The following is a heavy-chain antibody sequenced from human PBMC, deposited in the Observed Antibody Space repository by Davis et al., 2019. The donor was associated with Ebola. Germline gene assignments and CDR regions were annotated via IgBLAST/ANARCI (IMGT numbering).Heavy chain of an antibody. CDR1: GFIFSNYG. V-gene: IGHV3-30*02. D-gene: IGHD2-21*02. J-gene: IGHJ4*02. Sequence: PGGSLRLSCAASGFIFSNYGMHWVRQAPGKGLEWVALMWYDGSRQYYADSVKGRFTVSRDNSRNTLYLQMNSLRAEDTAVYYCAKSAGGGDAYSDCWGQGTLVTVSS. CDR2: MWYDGSRQ. CDR3: AKSAGGGDAYSDC.